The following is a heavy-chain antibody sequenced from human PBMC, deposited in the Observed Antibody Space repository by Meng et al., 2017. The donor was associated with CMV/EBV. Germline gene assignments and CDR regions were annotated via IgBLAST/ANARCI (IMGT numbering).Heavy chain of an antibody. V-gene: IGHV4-39*07. D-gene: IGHD2-2*01. CDR3: ARSVGYCSSTSCTPPQH. J-gene: IGHJ1*01. Sequence: SISSVSYYWGCIRQPPGKGLEWIGSIYYSGSTYYNPSLKSRVTISVDTSKNQFSLKLSSVTAADTAVYYCARSVGYCSSTSCTPPQHWGQGTLVTVSS. CDR2: IYYSGST. CDR1: SISSVSYY.